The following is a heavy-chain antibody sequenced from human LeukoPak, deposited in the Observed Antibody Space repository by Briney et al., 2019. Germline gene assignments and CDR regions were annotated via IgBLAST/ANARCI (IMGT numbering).Heavy chain of an antibody. V-gene: IGHV4-34*01. J-gene: IGHJ4*02. Sequence: SETLSLTCAVYSGSFSGYYWSWIRQPPGKGLEWIGEINHSGSTNYNPSLKSRVTTSIDTSKNQLSLKLSSVTAADTAVYYCARGGEVTTVTSEYDYWGQGILVTVSS. CDR2: INHSGST. CDR1: SGSFSGYY. D-gene: IGHD4-17*01. CDR3: ARGGEVTTVTSEYDY.